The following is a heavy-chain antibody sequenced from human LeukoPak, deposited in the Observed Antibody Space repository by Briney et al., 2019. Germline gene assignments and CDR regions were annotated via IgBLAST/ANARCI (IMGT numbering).Heavy chain of an antibody. J-gene: IGHJ4*02. V-gene: IGHV4-34*01. CDR3: ARGGYCSGGSCYYAEQFDY. CDR2: INHSGST. CDR1: GGSFSGYY. Sequence: PSETLSLTCAVYGGSFSGYYWSWIRQPPGKGLEWIGEINHSGSTNYNPSLKSRVTILVDTSKNQFSLKLSSVTAADTAVYYCARGGYCSGGSCYYAEQFDYWGQGTLVTVSS. D-gene: IGHD2-15*01.